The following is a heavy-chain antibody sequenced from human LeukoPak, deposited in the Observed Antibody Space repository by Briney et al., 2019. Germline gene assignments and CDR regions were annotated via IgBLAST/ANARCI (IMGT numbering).Heavy chain of an antibody. J-gene: IGHJ6*03. CDR3: ARQTPMNVVVVPAARYYYYMDV. Sequence: PSETLSLTCAVYGGSFSGYYWSWICQPPGKGLEWIGEINHSGSTNYNPSLKSRVTISVDTSKDQFSLKLSSVTAADTAVYYCARQTPMNVVVVPAARYYYYMDVWGKGTTVTVSS. V-gene: IGHV4-34*01. D-gene: IGHD2-2*01. CDR1: GGSFSGYY. CDR2: INHSGST.